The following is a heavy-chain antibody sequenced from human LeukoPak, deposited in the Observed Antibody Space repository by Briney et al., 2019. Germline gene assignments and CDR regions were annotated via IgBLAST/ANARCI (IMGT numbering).Heavy chain of an antibody. V-gene: IGHV3-7*04. Sequence: PGGSLRLSWAVSGFSFTNFWMSWVRQAPGRGLEWVANIHPEGNEEDHVGSVKGRFTISRDNTKNLLFLQMNGLRVEDTAVYYCARGDAFSGDHWGQGTLVTVSS. CDR1: GFSFTNFW. J-gene: IGHJ4*02. CDR3: ARGDAFSGDH. CDR2: IHPEGNEE.